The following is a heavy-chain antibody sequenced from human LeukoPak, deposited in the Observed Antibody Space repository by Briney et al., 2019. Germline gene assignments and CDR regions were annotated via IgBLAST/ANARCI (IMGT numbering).Heavy chain of an antibody. V-gene: IGHV4-4*07. CDR3: ARVDSSSWSEHFFNY. J-gene: IGHJ4*02. D-gene: IGHD6-13*01. Sequence: ASETLSLPCTVSGGSISSYYWSWIRQPAGKGLEWIGRIYTSGSTNYNPSLKSRVTMSVDTSKNQFSLKLSSVTAADTAVYYCARVDSSSWSEHFFNYWGQGTLVTVSS. CDR1: GGSISSYY. CDR2: IYTSGST.